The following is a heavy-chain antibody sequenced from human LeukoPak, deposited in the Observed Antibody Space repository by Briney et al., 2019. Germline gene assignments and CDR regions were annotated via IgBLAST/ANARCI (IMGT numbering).Heavy chain of an antibody. Sequence: GGSLRLSCAASGFTFSSYGMHWVRQAPGKGLEWVAVIWYDGSNKYYADSVKGRFTISRDNSKSTLYLQMNSLRAEDTAVYYCAKVRSGSGTPFDYWGQGTLVTVSS. D-gene: IGHD3-10*01. CDR1: GFTFSSYG. V-gene: IGHV3-33*06. J-gene: IGHJ4*02. CDR2: IWYDGSNK. CDR3: AKVRSGSGTPFDY.